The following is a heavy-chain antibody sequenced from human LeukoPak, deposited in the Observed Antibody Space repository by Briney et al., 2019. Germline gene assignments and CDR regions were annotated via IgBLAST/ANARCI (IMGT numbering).Heavy chain of an antibody. Sequence: SETLSLTCAVSGGSISSYYWSWIRQPPGKGLEWIGYIYYSGSTNYNPSLKSRVTISVDTSKNQFSLKLSSVTAADTAVYYCARAYYDILTGYYAFDYWGQGTLVTVSS. J-gene: IGHJ4*02. CDR2: IYYSGST. CDR3: ARAYYDILTGYYAFDY. V-gene: IGHV4-59*01. CDR1: GGSISSYY. D-gene: IGHD3-9*01.